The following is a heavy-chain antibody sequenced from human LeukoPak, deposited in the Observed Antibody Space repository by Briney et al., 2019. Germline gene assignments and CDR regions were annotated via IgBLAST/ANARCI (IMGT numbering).Heavy chain of an antibody. CDR1: GGSISSGGYY. Sequence: SQTLSLTCTVSGGSISSGGYYWSWIRQPPGKGLEWIGYIYHSGSTYYNPSLKSRVTISVDRSKNQFSLKLSSVTAADTAVYYCASTVGATEFDYWGQGTLVTVSS. CDR2: IYHSGST. CDR3: ASTVGATEFDY. D-gene: IGHD1-26*01. V-gene: IGHV4-30-2*01. J-gene: IGHJ4*02.